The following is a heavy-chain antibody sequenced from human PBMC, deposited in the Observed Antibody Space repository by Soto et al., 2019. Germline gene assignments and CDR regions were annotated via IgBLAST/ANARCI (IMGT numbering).Heavy chain of an antibody. V-gene: IGHV4-59*01. J-gene: IGHJ6*03. CDR3: ARLVLHDILSGYYKRAGYYYYYMDV. CDR2: IYYSVIT. Sequence: SETLSLTCTVSGGSISSYYWSWVRQPPGKGQEGIGYIYYSVITNYNLTLMSLVIISVVTSKNQFSLKLCSVTAADTAVFYCARLVLHDILSGYYKRAGYYYYYMDVWGKGTTVTVSS. CDR1: GGSISSYY. D-gene: IGHD3-9*01.